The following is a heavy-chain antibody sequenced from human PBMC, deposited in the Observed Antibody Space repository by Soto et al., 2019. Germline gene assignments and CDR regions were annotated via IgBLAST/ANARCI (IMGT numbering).Heavy chain of an antibody. V-gene: IGHV1-18*01. Sequence: ASVKVSCKASGYTFTSYGIGWVRQAPGQGLEWMGWISAYNGNTNYAQKLQGRVTMTTDTSTSTAYMELRSLRSDDTAVYYCARVLDYSNYPYYFDYWGQGTLVTVSS. J-gene: IGHJ4*02. CDR1: GYTFTSYG. CDR3: ARVLDYSNYPYYFDY. CDR2: ISAYNGNT. D-gene: IGHD4-4*01.